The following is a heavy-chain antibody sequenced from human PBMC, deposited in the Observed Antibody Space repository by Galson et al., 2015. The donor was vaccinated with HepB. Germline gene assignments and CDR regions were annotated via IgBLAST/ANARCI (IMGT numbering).Heavy chain of an antibody. V-gene: IGHV1-69*10. J-gene: IGHJ5*02. CDR2: IIPNFGVA. CDR3: ARGAIYDNVLPIRQILPFDP. D-gene: IGHD2/OR15-2a*01. CDR1: GGTFDNYA. Sequence: SVKVSCKASGGTFDNYAISWVRQAPGQGLEWMGGIIPNFGVAKYVQKFQGRVTMTSNTSINTAYMELSSLRTEDTAVYYCARGAIYDNVLPIRQILPFDPWGQGTLVTVSS.